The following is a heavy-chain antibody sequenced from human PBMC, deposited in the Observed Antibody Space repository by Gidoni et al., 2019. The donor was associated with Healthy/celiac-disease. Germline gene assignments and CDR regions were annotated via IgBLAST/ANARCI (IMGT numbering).Heavy chain of an antibody. CDR2: INPNSGGT. CDR3: ARAEKIAAAGPPGFDY. D-gene: IGHD6-13*01. V-gene: IGHV1-2*02. CDR1: GYTFTGYY. J-gene: IGHJ4*02. Sequence: QVQLVQSGAEVKKPGASVKVSCKAPGYTFTGYYMHWVRQAPGQGLEWMGWINPNSGGTNYAQKFQGRVTMTRDTSISTAYMELSRLRSDDTAVYYCARAEKIAAAGPPGFDYWGQGTLVTVSS.